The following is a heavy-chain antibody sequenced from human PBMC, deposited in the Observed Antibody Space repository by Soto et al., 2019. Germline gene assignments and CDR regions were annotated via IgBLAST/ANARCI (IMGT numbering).Heavy chain of an antibody. CDR3: ARGMSNRGVNWFDP. V-gene: IGHV1-8*01. J-gene: IGHJ5*02. Sequence: QVQLVQSGAEVKKPGASVKVSCKASGYTFTSYDINWVRQATGQALEWMGWMNPNSGNTGYAQKSQGRVTMTRNTAISTAYMELSSLRSEDTAVYYCARGMSNRGVNWFDPWGKGPLVTVSS. CDR2: MNPNSGNT. D-gene: IGHD3-10*01. CDR1: GYTFTSYD.